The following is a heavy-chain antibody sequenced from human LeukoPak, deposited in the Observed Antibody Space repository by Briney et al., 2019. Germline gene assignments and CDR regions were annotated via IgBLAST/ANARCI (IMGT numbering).Heavy chain of an antibody. CDR2: ISGSGGST. CDR3: AKDPVLRYFDWTYNWFDP. J-gene: IGHJ5*02. Sequence: GGSLRLSCAASGFTFSSYAMSWVRQAPGKGLEWVSAISGSGGSTYYADSVKGRFTISRDNSKNTLYLQMNSLRAEDTAVYYCAKDPVLRYFDWTYNWFDPWGQGTLVTVSS. V-gene: IGHV3-23*01. CDR1: GFTFSSYA. D-gene: IGHD3-9*01.